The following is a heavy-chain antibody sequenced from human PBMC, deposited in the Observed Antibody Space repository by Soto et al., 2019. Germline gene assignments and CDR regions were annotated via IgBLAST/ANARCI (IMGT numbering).Heavy chain of an antibody. D-gene: IGHD2-15*01. V-gene: IGHV3-15*07. CDR1: GFTFSNAW. J-gene: IGHJ4*02. Sequence: PGGSLRLSCAASGFTFSNAWMNWVRQAPGKGLEWVGRIKSKTDGGTTDYAAPVKGRFTISRDDSKNTLYLQMNSLKREDTAVNYCTKICSGGSPGPKRHKKNNSGGQGTLVTVSS. CDR3: TKICSGGSPGPKRHKKNNS. CDR2: IKSKTDGGTT.